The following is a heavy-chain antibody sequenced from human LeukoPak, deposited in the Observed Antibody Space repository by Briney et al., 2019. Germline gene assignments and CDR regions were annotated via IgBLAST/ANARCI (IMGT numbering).Heavy chain of an antibody. V-gene: IGHV3-23*01. CDR3: AKALSYGSGSYSPPDY. J-gene: IGHJ4*02. Sequence: GESLRLSCAASGFTFSSYAMGWVRQAPGKGLEWVSAISGSGGSTYYADSVKGRFTISRDNSKNTLYLQMNSLRAEDTAVYYCAKALSYGSGSYSPPDYWGQGTLVTVSS. D-gene: IGHD3-10*01. CDR1: GFTFSSYA. CDR2: ISGSGGST.